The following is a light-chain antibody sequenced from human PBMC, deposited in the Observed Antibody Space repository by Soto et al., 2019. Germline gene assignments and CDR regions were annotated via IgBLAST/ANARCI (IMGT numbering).Light chain of an antibody. Sequence: QSALTQSSSASASLGSSVKLTCTLSSGHSSYIIAWHQHQPGKAPRYLMKLEGSGSYNKGSGVPDRFSGSSSGADRYLTISNLQFEDEADYYCETWDSNTHTVFGGGTKLTVL. CDR1: SGHSSYI. CDR3: ETWDSNTHTV. CDR2: LEGSGSY. V-gene: IGLV4-60*02. J-gene: IGLJ3*02.